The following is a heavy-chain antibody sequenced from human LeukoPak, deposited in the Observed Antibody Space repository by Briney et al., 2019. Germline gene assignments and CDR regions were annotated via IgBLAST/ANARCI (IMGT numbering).Heavy chain of an antibody. J-gene: IGHJ4*02. V-gene: IGHV5-51*01. CDR1: GFDFTRDW. Sequence: GESLKISCRFSGFDFTRDWIGWVRLMPGKGLEWMGIIFPDDSDTRYSPSFQGQVTLSADKSISTAYLQWSSLKASDTAIYYYARRDPTTVTAFDYWGQGTLVTVSS. CDR3: ARRDPTTVTAFDY. D-gene: IGHD4-17*01. CDR2: IFPDDSDT.